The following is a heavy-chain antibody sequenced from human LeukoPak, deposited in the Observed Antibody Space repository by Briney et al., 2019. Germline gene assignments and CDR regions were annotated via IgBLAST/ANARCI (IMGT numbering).Heavy chain of an antibody. J-gene: IGHJ6*03. CDR2: INHSGST. CDR1: GGSFSGYY. D-gene: IGHD6-13*01. CDR3: ARESSWPYYYYYYMDV. V-gene: IGHV4-34*01. Sequence: SETLSLTCAVYGGSFSGYYWSWIRQPPGKGLEWIGEINHSGSTNYNPSLKSRVTISVDTSKNQFSLKLSSVTAADTAVYYCARESSWPYYYYYYMDVWGKGTTVTISS.